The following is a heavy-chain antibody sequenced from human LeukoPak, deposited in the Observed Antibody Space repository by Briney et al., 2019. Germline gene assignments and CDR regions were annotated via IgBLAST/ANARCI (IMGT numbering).Heavy chain of an antibody. D-gene: IGHD4/OR15-4a*01. CDR1: GYTFTDFS. V-gene: IGHV1-2*02. CDR2: VSPNTGDT. J-gene: IGHJ4*02. CDR3: ARDRRVYGESLFDY. Sequence: ASVKVSCKASGYTFTDFSLHWVRQAPGQRLEWMGWVSPNTGDTKYAPKFQGRVTMTRDTSISTVYMELTSLKYDDTAVYYCARDRRVYGESLFDYWGQGTLVTVSS.